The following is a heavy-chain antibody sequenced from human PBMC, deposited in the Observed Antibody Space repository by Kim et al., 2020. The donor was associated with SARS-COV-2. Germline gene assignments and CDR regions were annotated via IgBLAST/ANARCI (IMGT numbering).Heavy chain of an antibody. CDR3: ASQYSSFLGYGSGSYHDY. Sequence: GGSLRLSCAASGFTFTSYEMNWVRQAPGKGLEWVSYISSSGSTIYYADSVKGRFTISRDNAKNSLYLQMNSLRAEDTAVYYCASQYSSFLGYGSGSYHDYWGQGTLVTVSS. D-gene: IGHD3-10*01. CDR1: GFTFTSYE. V-gene: IGHV3-48*03. J-gene: IGHJ4*02. CDR2: ISSSGSTI.